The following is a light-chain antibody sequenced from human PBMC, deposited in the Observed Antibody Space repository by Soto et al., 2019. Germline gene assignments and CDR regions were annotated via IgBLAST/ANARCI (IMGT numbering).Light chain of an antibody. CDR3: MQALQTPVT. J-gene: IGKJ1*01. CDR1: QILLHSNGYNY. V-gene: IGKV2-28*01. CDR2: LGS. Sequence: DIVMTQSPLSRPVTPVEPASISFRSSQILLHSNGYNYLDWYLQKPGQSPQLLIYLGSNRASGVPDRFSGSGSGTDFTLKISRVEAEDVGVYYCMQALQTPVTFGQGTKVDIK.